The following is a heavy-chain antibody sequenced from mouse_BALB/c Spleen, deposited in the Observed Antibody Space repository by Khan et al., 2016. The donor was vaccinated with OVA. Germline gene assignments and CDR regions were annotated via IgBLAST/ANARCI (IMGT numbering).Heavy chain of an antibody. CDR1: GFSLTTYG. CDR3: ARDSTWFAY. J-gene: IGHJ3*01. V-gene: IGHV2-9*02. Sequence: VQLVESGPGLVVPSQSLSITCTVSGFSLTTYGVHLVRQPPGKGLEWLGLIWAGGSTNYNSALMSRLSISKDNSKSQVFLKMNRLQTDDTAMYYCARDSTWFAYWGQGTLVTVSA. CDR2: IWAGGST.